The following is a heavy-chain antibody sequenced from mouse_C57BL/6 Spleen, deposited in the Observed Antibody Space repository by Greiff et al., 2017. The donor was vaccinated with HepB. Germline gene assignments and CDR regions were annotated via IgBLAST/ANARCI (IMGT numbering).Heavy chain of an antibody. Sequence: QVQLKQPGAELVKPGASVKLSCKASGYTFTSYWMHWVKQRPGQGLEWIGMIHPNSGSTNYNEKFKSKATLTVDKSSSTAYMQLSSLTSEDSAVYYCARLLDYYGSSLDYWGQGTTLTVSS. V-gene: IGHV1-64*01. CDR2: IHPNSGST. CDR1: GYTFTSYW. J-gene: IGHJ2*01. D-gene: IGHD1-1*01. CDR3: ARLLDYYGSSLDY.